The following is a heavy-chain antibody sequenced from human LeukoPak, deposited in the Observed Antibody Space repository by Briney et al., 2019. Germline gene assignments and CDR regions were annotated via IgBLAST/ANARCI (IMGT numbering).Heavy chain of an antibody. V-gene: IGHV3-48*04. Sequence: GGSLRLSCAASGFTFSSYSMNWVRQAPGKGLEWVSYISSSSSTIYHADSVKGRFTISRDNAKNSLYLQMNSLRAEDTAVYYCARGVHYGSGSYNYWGQGTLVTVSS. CDR1: GFTFSSYS. CDR3: ARGVHYGSGSYNY. D-gene: IGHD3-10*01. CDR2: ISSSSSTI. J-gene: IGHJ4*02.